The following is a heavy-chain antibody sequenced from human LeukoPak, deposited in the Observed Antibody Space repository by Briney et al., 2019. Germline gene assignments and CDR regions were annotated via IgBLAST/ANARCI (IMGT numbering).Heavy chain of an antibody. D-gene: IGHD2-15*01. Sequence: GASVKVSRKASGGTFSSYAISWVRQAPGQGLEWMGGIIPIFGTANYAQKFQGRVTITTDESTSTAYMELSSLRSEDTAVYYCASLGGYCSGGSCYGVDYWGQGTLVTVSS. CDR1: GGTFSSYA. CDR2: IIPIFGTA. J-gene: IGHJ4*02. V-gene: IGHV1-69*05. CDR3: ASLGGYCSGGSCYGVDY.